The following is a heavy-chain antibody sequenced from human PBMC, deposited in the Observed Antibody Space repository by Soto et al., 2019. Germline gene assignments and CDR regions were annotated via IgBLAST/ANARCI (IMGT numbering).Heavy chain of an antibody. Sequence: PAGSLRLSCAASGFTFEDYAMHWVRQVPGKGLEWVSGINWNSGSIGYADSVKGRFAISRDNAKNSLHLQMNSLRAEDTAFYYCVKDESINWYSGHFRHWGQGTLVTVSS. D-gene: IGHD6-13*01. V-gene: IGHV3-9*01. CDR1: GFTFEDYA. CDR3: VKDESINWYSGHFRH. J-gene: IGHJ1*01. CDR2: INWNSGSI.